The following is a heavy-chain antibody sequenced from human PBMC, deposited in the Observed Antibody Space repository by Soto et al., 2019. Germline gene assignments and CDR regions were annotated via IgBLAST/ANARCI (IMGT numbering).Heavy chain of an antibody. D-gene: IGHD4-17*01. CDR1: GYTFTSYY. CDR2: INPSGGST. CDR3: ARTDSYGASSYYYYGMDV. V-gene: IGHV1-46*01. J-gene: IGHJ6*02. Sequence: QVQLVQSGAEVKKPGASVKVSCKASGYTFTSYYMHWVRQAPGQGLEWMGIINPSGGSTSYAQKCKGRVTMTRDTSTSTVYMELSSLRSEDTAVYYCARTDSYGASSYYYYGMDVWGQGTTVTVSS.